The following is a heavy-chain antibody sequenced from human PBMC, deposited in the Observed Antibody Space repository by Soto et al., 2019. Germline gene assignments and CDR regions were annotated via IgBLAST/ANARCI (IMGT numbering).Heavy chain of an antibody. CDR3: ARGRPMVPTRFDY. CDR1: GGTFSSYA. CDR2: IIPIFGTA. D-gene: IGHD3-10*01. Sequence: SVKVSCKASGGTFSSYAISWVRQAPGQGLEWMGGIIPIFGTANYAQKFQGRVTITADESTSTAYLELSSLRSEDTAVYYCARGRPMVPTRFDYWGQGTLVTVSS. J-gene: IGHJ4*02. V-gene: IGHV1-69*13.